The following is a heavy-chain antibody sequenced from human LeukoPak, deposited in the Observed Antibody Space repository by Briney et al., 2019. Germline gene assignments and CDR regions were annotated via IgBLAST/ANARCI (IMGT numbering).Heavy chain of an antibody. D-gene: IGHD7-27*01. Sequence: PGGSLRLSCVGSGFTFSVHWVRQVPGKGLEWLTFIRHDGTDQHYADSVRGRFTISRDNSKNTVYLQMNSLRPEDTALYYCAKDGNWASASGVQGTLVTVSS. CDR2: IRHDGTDQ. CDR3: AKDGNWASAS. V-gene: IGHV3-30*02. J-gene: IGHJ4*02. CDR1: GFTFS.